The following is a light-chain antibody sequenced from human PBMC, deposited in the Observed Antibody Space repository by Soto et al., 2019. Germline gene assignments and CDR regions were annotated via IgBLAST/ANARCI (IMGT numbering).Light chain of an antibody. CDR3: SSYTSSSTWV. J-gene: IGLJ3*02. Sequence: QSALTQPASVSGSPGQSITISCTGTSSDVGGYKYVSWYQQHPGKAPKLMIYEVSDRPSGVSNRFSGSKSDNKASLTISGLQAEDEADYYCSSYTSSSTWVFGGGTKLTVL. V-gene: IGLV2-14*01. CDR1: SSDVGGYKY. CDR2: EVS.